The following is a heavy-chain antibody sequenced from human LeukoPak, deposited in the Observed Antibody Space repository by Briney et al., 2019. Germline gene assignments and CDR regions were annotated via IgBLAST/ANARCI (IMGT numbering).Heavy chain of an antibody. CDR3: AKDSYSSSWYYFDY. D-gene: IGHD6-13*01. V-gene: IGHV1-69*04. J-gene: IGHJ4*02. CDR2: IIPILGIA. Sequence: SVKVSCKASGGTFSSYAISWVRQAPGQGLEWMGRIIPILGIANYAQKFQGRVTITADKSTSTAYMELSSLRSEDTALYYCAKDSYSSSWYYFDYWGQGTLVTVSS. CDR1: GGTFSSYA.